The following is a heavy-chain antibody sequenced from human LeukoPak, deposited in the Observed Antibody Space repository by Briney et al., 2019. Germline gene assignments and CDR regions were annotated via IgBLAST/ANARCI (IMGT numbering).Heavy chain of an antibody. CDR3: ARDLGYSSEDY. D-gene: IGHD6-19*01. V-gene: IGHV3-7*01. CDR1: GFTFTNYW. CDR2: ISPDGGDR. Sequence: GGSLRLSCAASGFTFTNYWMSWVRQAPGKGLEWVANISPDGGDRYYVDSVKGRFIISRDNAKNSLYMYLNSLRTDDTAVYYCARDLGYSSEDYWGQGTLVTVSS. J-gene: IGHJ4*02.